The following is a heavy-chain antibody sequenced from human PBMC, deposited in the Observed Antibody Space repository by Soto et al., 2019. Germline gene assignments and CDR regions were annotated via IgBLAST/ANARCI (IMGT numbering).Heavy chain of an antibody. V-gene: IGHV3-53*04. CDR2: IYSGGST. CDR3: ARDFRPPYGVRYFDY. D-gene: IGHD4-17*01. CDR1: GFTVSSNY. Sequence: EVQLVESGGGLVQPGGSLRLSCAASGFTVSSNYMSWVRQAPGKGLEWVSVIYSGGSTFYADSVKGRFTISRHNSKNTRYLQMNSLRAEDTAVYYCARDFRPPYGVRYFDYWGQGTLVTVSS. J-gene: IGHJ4*02.